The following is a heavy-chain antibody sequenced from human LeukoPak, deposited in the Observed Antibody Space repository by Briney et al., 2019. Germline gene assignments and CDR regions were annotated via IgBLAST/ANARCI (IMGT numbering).Heavy chain of an antibody. V-gene: IGHV3-7*03. CDR2: MNQDGSEI. Sequence: AGGSLRLSCVGSGFTFSRYWLNWVRQAPGKGLEWVANMNQDGSEIYYLDSVKGRFTISRDNSKNTLYLQMNSLRAEDTAVYYCAKALYGGNVLYFDYWGQGTLVTVSS. CDR3: AKALYGGNVLYFDY. J-gene: IGHJ4*02. CDR1: GFTFSRYW. D-gene: IGHD4-23*01.